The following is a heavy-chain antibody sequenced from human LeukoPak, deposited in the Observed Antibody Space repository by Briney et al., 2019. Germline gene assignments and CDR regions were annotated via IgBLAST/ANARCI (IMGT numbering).Heavy chain of an antibody. Sequence: GGSLRLSCAASGFTFSSYSMNWVRQAPGKGLEWVSSISSSSSYIYYADSVKGRFTISRDDAKNSLFLEMTSLRADDTAVYFCARGFCSGGTCYRVTGTFDVWGLGTMVTVSS. V-gene: IGHV3-21*06. J-gene: IGHJ3*01. CDR1: GFTFSSYS. D-gene: IGHD2-15*01. CDR2: ISSSSSYI. CDR3: ARGFCSGGTCYRVTGTFDV.